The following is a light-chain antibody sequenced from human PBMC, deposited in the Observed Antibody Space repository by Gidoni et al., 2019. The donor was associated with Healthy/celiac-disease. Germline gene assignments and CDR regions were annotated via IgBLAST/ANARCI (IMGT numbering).Light chain of an antibody. CDR3: QQRSNWPPLT. V-gene: IGKV3-11*01. Sequence: EIVLTYSPATLSLSPGERAPLSCRTSQSVSSYLAWYQQKPGQAPRLLIYDASTRATGIPARFSGSGSGTDFTLTISRLEPEDFAVYYCQQRSNWPPLTFGGGTKVEIK. CDR1: QSVSSY. J-gene: IGKJ4*01. CDR2: DAS.